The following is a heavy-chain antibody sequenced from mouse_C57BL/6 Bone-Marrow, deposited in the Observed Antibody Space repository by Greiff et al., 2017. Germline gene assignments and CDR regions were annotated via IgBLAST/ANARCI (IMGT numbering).Heavy chain of an antibody. CDR3: TPYYYGSSYCYFDD. Sequence: EVQLQQSGAELVRPGASVKLSCTASGFNIKDDYMHWVKQRPEQGLEWIGWIAPENGDTEYASKFQGKATITADTPSNTAYLQRSSLTSEDTAVYYCTPYYYGSSYCYFDDWGTGTTVTVSS. CDR1: GFNIKDDY. J-gene: IGHJ1*03. CDR2: IAPENGDT. V-gene: IGHV14-4*01. D-gene: IGHD1-1*01.